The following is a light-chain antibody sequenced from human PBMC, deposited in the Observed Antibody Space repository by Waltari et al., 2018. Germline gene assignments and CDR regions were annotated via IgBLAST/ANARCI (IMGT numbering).Light chain of an antibody. CDR1: HTINNY. CDR3: HQHYTTPWT. Sequence: DIQMTQSPSTLSASEGDRVTITCRASHTINNYLAWYQQKPGQPPKLLFSWASIRESGVPDRLSASGSGTDFTLTISSLQAEDVAVYYCHQHYTTPWTFGQGTKVEIK. CDR2: WAS. J-gene: IGKJ1*01. V-gene: IGKV4-1*01.